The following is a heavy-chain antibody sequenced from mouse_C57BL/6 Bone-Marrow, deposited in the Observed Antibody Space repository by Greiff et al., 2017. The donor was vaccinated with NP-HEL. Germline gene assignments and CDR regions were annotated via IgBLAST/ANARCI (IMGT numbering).Heavy chain of an antibody. Sequence: EVMLVESGGGLVQPGGSMKLSCAASGFTFSDAWMDWVRQSPEKGLEWVAEIRNKANNHATYYAESVKGRFTISRDDSKSSVYLQMNSLRAEDTCIYYCGLGGNYLFAYWGQGTLVTVSA. CDR1: GFTFSDAW. D-gene: IGHD2-1*01. J-gene: IGHJ3*01. V-gene: IGHV6-6*01. CDR3: GLGGNYLFAY. CDR2: IRNKANNHAT.